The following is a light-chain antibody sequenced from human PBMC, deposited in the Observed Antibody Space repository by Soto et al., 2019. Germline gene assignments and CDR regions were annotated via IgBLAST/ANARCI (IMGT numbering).Light chain of an antibody. CDR1: SSNIGAGYD. Sequence: QSVLTQPPSVSGAPGQRVTISCTGTSSNIGAGYDVHWYQQLPGTAPKLLLHGNSNRPPGVSDRFSGSKSGTSGSLAITGLQAEDEGDYYCQSFDTSRGGSRVFGGGTKLTVL. CDR2: GNS. CDR3: QSFDTSRGGSRV. J-gene: IGLJ3*02. V-gene: IGLV1-40*01.